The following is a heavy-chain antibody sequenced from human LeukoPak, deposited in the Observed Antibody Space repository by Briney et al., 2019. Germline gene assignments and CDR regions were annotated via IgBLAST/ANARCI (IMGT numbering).Heavy chain of an antibody. CDR2: ISSSGSTI. CDR1: GFTFSSYE. Sequence: GGSLRLSCAASGFTFSSYEMNWVRQAPGQGLEWGSYISSSGSTIYYAASVKGRFTISRDNANNSLYLQMNSLRAEDTAVYYCARDVGLPIAAAGDYWGQGTLSPSPQ. CDR3: ARDVGLPIAAAGDY. J-gene: IGHJ4*02. V-gene: IGHV3-48*03. D-gene: IGHD6-13*01.